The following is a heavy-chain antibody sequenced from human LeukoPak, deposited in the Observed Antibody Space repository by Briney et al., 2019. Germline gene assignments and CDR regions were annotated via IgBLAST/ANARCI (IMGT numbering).Heavy chain of an antibody. CDR3: ARVSYCSGGSCYSDKYYYYYYYMDV. V-gene: IGHV1-2*06. CDR2: INPNSGGT. D-gene: IGHD2-15*01. Sequence: ASVKVSCKASGYTFTGYYMHWVRQAPGQGLEWMGRINPNSGGTNYAQKFQGRVTMTRDTSISTAYMELSRLRSDDTAVYYCARVSYCSGGSCYSDKYYYYYYYMDVWGKGTTVTVSS. CDR1: GYTFTGYY. J-gene: IGHJ6*03.